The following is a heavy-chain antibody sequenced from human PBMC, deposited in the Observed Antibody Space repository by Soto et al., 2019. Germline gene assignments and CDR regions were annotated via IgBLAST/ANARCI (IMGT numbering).Heavy chain of an antibody. CDR2: VLYTGAT. J-gene: IGHJ3*02. Sequence: PSETLSLTCTVSGCSICYYYLSWIRQSPGEGLEWIGYVLYTGATNYNPSLKSRVTISVDTSKNQVSLKLNSVTAADTAVYYCAKGHNYYDSSGYPDDAFDIWGPGAMVTVSS. CDR3: AKGHNYYDSSGYPDDAFDI. CDR1: GCSICYYY. D-gene: IGHD3-22*01. V-gene: IGHV4-59*13.